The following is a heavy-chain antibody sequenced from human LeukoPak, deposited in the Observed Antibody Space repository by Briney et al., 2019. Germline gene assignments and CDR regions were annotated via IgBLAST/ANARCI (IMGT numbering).Heavy chain of an antibody. D-gene: IGHD6-19*01. Sequence: GASVKVSCKASGYTFTSYGISCVRQAPGQGLEWMGWISAYNGNTNYAQKFQGRVTMTTDTSTSTAYMELRSLRSDDTAVYYCARGRAVCPYNWFDPWGQGTLVTVSS. CDR1: GYTFTSYG. V-gene: IGHV1-18*01. J-gene: IGHJ5*02. CDR2: ISAYNGNT. CDR3: ARGRAVCPYNWFDP.